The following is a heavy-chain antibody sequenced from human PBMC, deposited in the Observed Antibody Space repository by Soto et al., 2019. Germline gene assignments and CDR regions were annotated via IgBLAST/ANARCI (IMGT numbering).Heavy chain of an antibody. CDR2: INPSGGST. CDR1: GYSFTGYS. J-gene: IGHJ2*01. CDR3: AKVSEPDYWYFDL. V-gene: IGHV1-46*01. Sequence: ASVKVSCKASGYSFTGYSMHWVRQAPGQGLEWMGIINPSGGSTSYAQKFQGRVTMTRDTSTSTVYMELSSLRSEDTAVYYCAKVSEPDYWYFDLWGRGTLVTVSS.